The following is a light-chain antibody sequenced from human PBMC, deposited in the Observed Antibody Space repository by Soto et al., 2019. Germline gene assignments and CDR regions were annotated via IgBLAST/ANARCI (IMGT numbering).Light chain of an antibody. CDR3: AGWDGSLRARV. J-gene: IGLJ3*02. V-gene: IGLV1-47*01. Sequence: QSVLTQPPSASGAPGQTVTISCSGRPSSFRSEYVYWYRHIPQTTPKPIIYATDQRPSGVPARFSGFTPATSASLAISGLRAEDEADYYCAGWDGSLRARVFGRGTKLTVL. CDR1: PSSFRSEY. CDR2: ATD.